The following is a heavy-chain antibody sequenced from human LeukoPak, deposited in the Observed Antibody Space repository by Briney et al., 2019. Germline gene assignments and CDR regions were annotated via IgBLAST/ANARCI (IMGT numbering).Heavy chain of an antibody. D-gene: IGHD3-10*01. CDR3: AKSNGYGLVDI. J-gene: IGHJ3*02. Sequence: PSETLSLTCTVSGYSLRNGYHWAWFRQPPGKGLEWIGSVSQSGSTYYSPSLKSRVTISLDTSRNQFSLKLNSVTAADTAVYYCAKSNGYGLVDIWGQGTMVTVSS. CDR2: VSQSGST. V-gene: IGHV4-38-2*02. CDR1: GYSLRNGYH.